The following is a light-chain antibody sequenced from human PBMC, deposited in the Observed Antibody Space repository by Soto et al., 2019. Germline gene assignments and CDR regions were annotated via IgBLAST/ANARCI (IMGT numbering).Light chain of an antibody. Sequence: EIVMTQSPATLSVSPGERATLSCRASQSVSSNVAWYQQKPGQAPRLLIYSVSTRAARIPARFSGSGSGTEFTLTINSLQAEDFAIYYCQQYNKWPPWTFGQGTKVEIK. J-gene: IGKJ1*01. V-gene: IGKV3-15*01. CDR3: QQYNKWPPWT. CDR1: QSVSSN. CDR2: SVS.